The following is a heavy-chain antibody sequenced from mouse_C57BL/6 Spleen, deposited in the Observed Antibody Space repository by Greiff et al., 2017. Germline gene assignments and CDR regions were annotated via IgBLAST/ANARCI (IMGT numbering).Heavy chain of an antibody. V-gene: IGHV1-64*01. CDR3: ASPSSGYDFDD. CDR1: GYTFTSYW. Sequence: VQLQQPGAELVKPGASVKLSCKASGYTFTSYWMHWVKQRPGQGLEWIGMIHPNSGSTNYNEKFKSKATLTVDKSSSTAYMQLSSLTSEDSAVYYCASPSSGYDFDDWGQGTTLTVSS. D-gene: IGHD3-2*02. CDR2: IHPNSGST. J-gene: IGHJ2*01.